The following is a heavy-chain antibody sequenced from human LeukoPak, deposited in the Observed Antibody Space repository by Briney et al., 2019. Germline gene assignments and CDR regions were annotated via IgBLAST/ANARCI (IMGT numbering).Heavy chain of an antibody. CDR2: INTDGTST. CDR3: ARSDSGDVDY. Sequence: GGSLRLSCAASGFSFSNYWMHWVRQTPGKGLVWVSRINTDGTSTSYADSVKGRFTISRDNAKNTLYLQVNSLRAEDTALYFCARSDSGDVDYWGQGTLVTASS. J-gene: IGHJ4*02. CDR1: GFSFSNYW. D-gene: IGHD3-10*01. V-gene: IGHV3-74*01.